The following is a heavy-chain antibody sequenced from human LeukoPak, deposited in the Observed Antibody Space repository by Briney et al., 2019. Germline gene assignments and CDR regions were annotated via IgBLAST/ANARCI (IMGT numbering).Heavy chain of an antibody. CDR2: IYPGDSDT. V-gene: IGHV5-51*01. J-gene: IGHJ4*02. D-gene: IGHD3-10*01. CDR3: ARPLYGSGIYYSFEY. CDR1: GYSFTNYW. Sequence: GESLKISCKGSGYSFTNYWIGWVRQMPGKGLEWMGIIYPGDSDTRYSPSFQGQVTISADKSISTAYLQWSSLKASDTAMYHCARPLYGSGIYYSFEYWGQGTLVTVSS.